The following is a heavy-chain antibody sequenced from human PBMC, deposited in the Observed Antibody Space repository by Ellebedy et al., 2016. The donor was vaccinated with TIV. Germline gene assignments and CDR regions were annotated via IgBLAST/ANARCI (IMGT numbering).Heavy chain of an antibody. CDR1: GLTFSSHA. J-gene: IGHJ3*01. D-gene: IGHD4-23*01. CDR2: ITESGGNT. V-gene: IGHV3-23*01. Sequence: GESLKISCAASGLTFSSHAMSWVRQAPGKGLEWVSSITESGGNTYYADSVKVRFTISRDNSKDTLFLQMNSLRAEDTAIYSWARDPVGVGPAFDVWGQGTMVTVSS. CDR3: ARDPVGVGPAFDV.